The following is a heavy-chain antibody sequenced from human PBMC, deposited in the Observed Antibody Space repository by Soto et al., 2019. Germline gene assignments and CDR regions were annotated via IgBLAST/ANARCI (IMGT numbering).Heavy chain of an antibody. D-gene: IGHD2-15*01. J-gene: IGHJ4*02. CDR1: GFTFSGSS. CDR2: IRNKVHSYAT. Sequence: EVQLVESGGGLVQPGGSLKLSCAASGFTFSGSSVHWVRKASGKGLEWVGRIRNKVHSYATAYAASVRGRFTISRDDSKNTTFLQMKSLNTEDTAVYYCISHSPEDMKRTWGQGTLVTVSS. V-gene: IGHV3-73*02. CDR3: ISHSPEDMKRT.